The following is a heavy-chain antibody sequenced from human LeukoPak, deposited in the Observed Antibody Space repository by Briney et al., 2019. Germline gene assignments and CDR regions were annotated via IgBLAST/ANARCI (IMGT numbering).Heavy chain of an antibody. J-gene: IGHJ5*02. V-gene: IGHV4-39*01. CDR2: IFYSGST. D-gene: IGHD6-13*01. CDR1: GGSISSSSYY. CDR3: ARHGIMAAAGLHWFDP. Sequence: PSETLSLTCTVSGGSISSSSYYWGWVRQPPGKGLEWIGSIFYSGSTYYNSSLKSRVTISVDTSKNQFSLKLSSVTAAETAMYYCARHGIMAAAGLHWFDPWGQGTLVTVSS.